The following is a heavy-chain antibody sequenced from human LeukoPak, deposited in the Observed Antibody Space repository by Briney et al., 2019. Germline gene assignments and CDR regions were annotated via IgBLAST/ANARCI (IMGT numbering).Heavy chain of an antibody. D-gene: IGHD3-22*01. CDR1: GFTFSSYG. CDR2: ISSSGSTI. Sequence: GSLRLSCAASGFTFSSYGMNWVRQAPGKGLEWVSYISSSGSTIYYADSVKGRFTISRDNAKNSLYLQMNSLRAEDTAVYYCARDGLLYDSSGYYYGYWGQGTLVTVSS. CDR3: ARDGLLYDSSGYYYGY. J-gene: IGHJ4*02. V-gene: IGHV3-48*03.